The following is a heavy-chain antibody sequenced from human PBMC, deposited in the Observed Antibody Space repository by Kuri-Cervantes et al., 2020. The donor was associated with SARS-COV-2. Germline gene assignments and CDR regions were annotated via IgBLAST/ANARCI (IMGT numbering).Heavy chain of an antibody. CDR2: IYYSGST. D-gene: IGHD6-13*01. CDR1: GGSISSSSYY. Sequence: SETLSLTCTVSGGSISSSSYYWGWIRQPPGKGLEWIGSIYYSGSTYYNPSLKSRVTISVDTSKNQSSLKPSSVTAADTAVYYCAVYSSSPYYYYMDVWGKGTTVTVSS. J-gene: IGHJ6*03. V-gene: IGHV4-39*07. CDR3: AVYSSSPYYYYMDV.